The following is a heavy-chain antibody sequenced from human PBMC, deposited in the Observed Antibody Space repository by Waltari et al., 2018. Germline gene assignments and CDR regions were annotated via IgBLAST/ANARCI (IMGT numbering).Heavy chain of an antibody. D-gene: IGHD3-9*01. Sequence: QITLKESGPTLVKPTQTLTLTCTFSGFSLSTSGVGVGWIRQPPGKALEWLALIYWNDDKRYSPSLKSSRTITKDTSKNQVVLTMTNMDPVDTATYYCAHSRSRYDILWDFDYWGQGTLVTVSS. V-gene: IGHV2-5*01. CDR2: IYWNDDK. J-gene: IGHJ4*02. CDR3: AHSRSRYDILWDFDY. CDR1: GFSLSTSGVG.